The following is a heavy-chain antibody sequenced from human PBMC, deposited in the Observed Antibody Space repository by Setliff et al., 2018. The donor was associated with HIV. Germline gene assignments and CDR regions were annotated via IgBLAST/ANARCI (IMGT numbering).Heavy chain of an antibody. J-gene: IGHJ5*02. Sequence: ASVKVSCKASGYTFTSYDINWVRQATGQGLEWMAWMNPNSGNTGYTQKFQGRVTITRNTATSTAFMELSSLRSEDTAVYYCARAADYDFWSGYSSGWFDPWGQGTLVTVSS. CDR1: GYTFTSYD. D-gene: IGHD3-3*01. CDR2: MNPNSGNT. V-gene: IGHV1-8*03. CDR3: ARAADYDFWSGYSSGWFDP.